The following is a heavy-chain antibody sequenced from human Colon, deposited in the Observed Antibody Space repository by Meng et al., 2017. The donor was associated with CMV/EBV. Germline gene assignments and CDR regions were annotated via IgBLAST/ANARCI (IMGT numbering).Heavy chain of an antibody. CDR2: IQYNGERK. V-gene: IGHV3-30*02. D-gene: IGHD6-13*01. CDR1: GFTFSSYG. J-gene: IGHJ5*02. CDR3: AKVNTEYCSSVSCPKGGFDP. Sequence: GGSLRLSCEGAGFTFSSYGMNWVRQAPGKGLEWVAFIQYNGERKLYADSVRGRFFISRDNSKNMLYLQMNSLKPEDTSVYYCAKVNTEYCSSVSCPKGGFDPWGQGTQVTVSS.